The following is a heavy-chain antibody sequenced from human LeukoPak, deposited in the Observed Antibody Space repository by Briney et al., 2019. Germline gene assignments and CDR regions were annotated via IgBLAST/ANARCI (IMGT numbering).Heavy chain of an antibody. CDR1: GFTFRNYG. J-gene: IGHJ4*02. CDR2: ISYDGSNK. D-gene: IGHD2-15*01. Sequence: PGRSLRLSCAASGFTFRNYGMHWVRQAPGKGLEWVAVISYDGSNKYYGDSVKGRFTISRDNSKRTLFLQTDSLRGEDTAVYYCANGGYYSLDSWGQGTLVTVSS. V-gene: IGHV3-30*18. CDR3: ANGGYYSLDS.